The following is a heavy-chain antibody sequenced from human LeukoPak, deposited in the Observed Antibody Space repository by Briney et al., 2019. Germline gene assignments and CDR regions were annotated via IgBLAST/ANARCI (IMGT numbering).Heavy chain of an antibody. CDR2: IYYSGST. Sequence: PSETLSLTCTVPGVSISRYYWSWIRQPPGEGLEWIGYIYYSGSTNYNPSLKSRVTISVDTSKNQFSLKLSSVTAADTAVYYCARGDWHFDPWGRGTLVTVSS. CDR1: GVSISRYY. J-gene: IGHJ2*01. CDR3: ARGDWHFDP. V-gene: IGHV4-59*12.